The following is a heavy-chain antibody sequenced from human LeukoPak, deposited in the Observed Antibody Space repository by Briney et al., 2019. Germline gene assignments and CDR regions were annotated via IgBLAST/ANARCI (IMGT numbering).Heavy chain of an antibody. D-gene: IGHD2-2*01. Sequence: GGSLRLSCATSGFTFSSYGMSWVRQAPGKGLEWVSRINSDGSSTSYADSVKGRFTISRDNAKNTLYLQMNSLRAEDTAVYYCARVGSHYCSSTSCPYYYMDVWGKGTTVTISS. CDR2: INSDGSST. V-gene: IGHV3-74*01. CDR3: ARVGSHYCSSTSCPYYYMDV. CDR1: GFTFSSYG. J-gene: IGHJ6*03.